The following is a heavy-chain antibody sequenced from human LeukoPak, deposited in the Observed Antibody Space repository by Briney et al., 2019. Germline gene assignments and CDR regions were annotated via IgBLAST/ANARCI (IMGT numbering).Heavy chain of an antibody. J-gene: IGHJ3*02. CDR2: ISWNSGSI. Sequence: PGGSLRLSCAASGFTFDDYAMHWVRQAPGKGLEWVSGISWNSGSIGYADSVKGRFTISRDNAKNSLYLQMNSLRAEDMALCYCAKADYYDSSGSIFDIWGQGTMVTVSS. CDR3: AKADYYDSSGSIFDI. V-gene: IGHV3-9*03. CDR1: GFTFDDYA. D-gene: IGHD3-22*01.